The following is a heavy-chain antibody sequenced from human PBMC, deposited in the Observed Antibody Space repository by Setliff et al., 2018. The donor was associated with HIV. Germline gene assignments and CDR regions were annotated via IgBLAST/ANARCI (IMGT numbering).Heavy chain of an antibody. CDR1: GGTFSSYA. D-gene: IGHD3-22*01. CDR3: ASSRYYDSSGYYYPLGY. Sequence: ASVKVSCKASGGTFSSYAISWVRQAPGQGLEWMGWINPNSGGTNYAQKFQGRVTMTRDTSISTAYMELSRLRSDDTAVYYCASSRYYDSSGYYYPLGYWGQGTLVTVSS. J-gene: IGHJ4*02. V-gene: IGHV1-2*02. CDR2: INPNSGGT.